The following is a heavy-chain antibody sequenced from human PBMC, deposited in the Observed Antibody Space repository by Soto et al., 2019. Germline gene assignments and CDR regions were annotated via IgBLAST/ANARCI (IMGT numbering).Heavy chain of an antibody. CDR3: ARERVAVAGSYFQH. V-gene: IGHV1-8*01. CDR1: GYTFTSYD. J-gene: IGHJ1*01. CDR2: MNPNSGNT. D-gene: IGHD6-19*01. Sequence: QVPLVQSGAEVKKPGASVKVSCKASGYTFTSYDINWVRQATGQGLEWMGWMNPNSGNTGYAQKFQGRVTMTRNTSISTAYMELSSLRSEDTAVYYCARERVAVAGSYFQHWGQGTLVTVSS.